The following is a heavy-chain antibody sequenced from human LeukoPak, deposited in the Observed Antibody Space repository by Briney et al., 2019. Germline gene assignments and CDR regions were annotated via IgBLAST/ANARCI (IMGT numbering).Heavy chain of an antibody. CDR1: GGSISSYY. Sequence: SETLSLTCTVSGGSISSYYWSWIRQPAGKGLEWIGRIYTSGSTNYNPSLKSRVTMSVDTSKNQFSLKLSSVTAADTAVYYCASDLHRGNSGNDAFDIWGQGTMVTVSS. J-gene: IGHJ3*02. V-gene: IGHV4-4*07. D-gene: IGHD4-23*01. CDR3: ASDLHRGNSGNDAFDI. CDR2: IYTSGST.